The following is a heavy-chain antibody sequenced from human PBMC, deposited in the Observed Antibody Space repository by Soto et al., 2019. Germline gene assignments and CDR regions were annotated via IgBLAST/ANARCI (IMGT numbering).Heavy chain of an antibody. J-gene: IGHJ3*02. CDR1: GYTFTGYY. V-gene: IGHV1-2*04. D-gene: IGHD3-10*01. CDR3: ARDRGNGSGSYGVSAFDI. Sequence: ASVKVSCKASGYTFTGYYMHWVRQAPGQGLEWMGWINPNSGGTNYAQKFQGWVTMTRDTSISTAYMELSRLRSDDTAVYYCARDRGNGSGSYGVSAFDIWGQGTMVTVS. CDR2: INPNSGGT.